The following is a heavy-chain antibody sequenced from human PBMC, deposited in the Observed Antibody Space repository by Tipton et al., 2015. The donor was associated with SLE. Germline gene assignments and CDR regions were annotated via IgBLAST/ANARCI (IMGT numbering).Heavy chain of an antibody. V-gene: IGHV4-34*01. D-gene: IGHD3-3*01. CDR3: ARAQRPGSIFGYYGMDV. CDR1: GGSFSGYY. J-gene: IGHJ6*02. CDR2: INHSGST. Sequence: TLSLTYAVYGGSFSGYYWSWIRQPPGKGLEWIGEINHSGSTNYNPSLKSRVTISVDTSKNQFSLKLSSVTAADTAVYYCARAQRPGSIFGYYGMDVWGQGTTVTVSS.